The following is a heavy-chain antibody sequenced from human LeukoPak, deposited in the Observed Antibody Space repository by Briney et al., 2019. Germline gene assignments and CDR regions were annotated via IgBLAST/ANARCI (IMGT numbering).Heavy chain of an antibody. CDR3: AKGSGSAFYWGWYFDL. Sequence: GGSLRLSCAASGLTFSSYAMGWVRQAPGKGLERVSGITNVGGNTYDADYVKGRFTSSRDNSKNTLYLEMNSLRAEDTAVYYCAKGSGSAFYWGWYFDLWGRGTLVTVSS. V-gene: IGHV3-23*01. CDR1: GLTFSSYA. J-gene: IGHJ2*01. D-gene: IGHD7-27*01. CDR2: ITNVGGNT.